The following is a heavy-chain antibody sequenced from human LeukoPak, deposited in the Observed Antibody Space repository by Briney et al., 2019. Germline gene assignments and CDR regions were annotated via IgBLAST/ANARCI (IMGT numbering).Heavy chain of an antibody. D-gene: IGHD3-22*01. CDR2: IYYTGST. CDR3: AREDSSGYYDC. Sequence: PSETLSLTCTVSGGSISNYYWSWTRQPPGKGLEWIGYIYYTGSTNYNPSLKSRVTMSVDTSKNQFSLKLSSVTAADTAVYYCAREDSSGYYDCWGQGTLVTVSS. V-gene: IGHV4-59*01. CDR1: GGSISNYY. J-gene: IGHJ4*02.